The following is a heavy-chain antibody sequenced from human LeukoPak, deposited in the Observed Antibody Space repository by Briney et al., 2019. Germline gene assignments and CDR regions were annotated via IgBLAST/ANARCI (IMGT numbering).Heavy chain of an antibody. CDR1: GFTFSSYA. D-gene: IGHD3-22*01. Sequence: GGSLRLSCVASGFTFSSYAMSWVRQAPGKGLEWVSEISGSGDGTYYADSVKGRFTISRDNAKNSLYLQMNSLRAEDTAVYYCAREVPYYDSSGYYAHWGQGTLVTVSS. V-gene: IGHV3-23*01. CDR2: ISGSGDGT. J-gene: IGHJ4*02. CDR3: AREVPYYDSSGYYAH.